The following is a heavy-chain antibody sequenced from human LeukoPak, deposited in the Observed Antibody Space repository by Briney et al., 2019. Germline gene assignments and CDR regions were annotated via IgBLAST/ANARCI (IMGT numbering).Heavy chain of an antibody. CDR2: IGASRGNT. CDR3: AKHEAAIVGTATGFDY. Sequence: PGGTLRLSCAASGFTFSPYAMNWVRQAPGKGLEWVSSIGASRGNTYYADSVKARFTISRDSSTITLYLQMNSLRAEDTAVYYCAKHEAAIVGTATGFDYWGQGTLVTVSS. CDR1: GFTFSPYA. D-gene: IGHD1-26*01. V-gene: IGHV3-23*01. J-gene: IGHJ4*02.